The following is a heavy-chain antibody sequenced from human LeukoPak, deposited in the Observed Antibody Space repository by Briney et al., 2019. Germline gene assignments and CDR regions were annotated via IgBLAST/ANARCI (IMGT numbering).Heavy chain of an antibody. J-gene: IGHJ5*02. D-gene: IGHD3-10*01. CDR2: IYPGDSDT. CDR1: GYSFTSYW. V-gene: IGHV5-51*01. Sequence: GESLKISCKGSGYSFTSYWIGWVRQMPGKGLEWMGIIYPGDSDTRYSPSFQGQVTISADKSISTAYLQWSSLKASDTAMYYCARLESLIIYYYGSGSSPAGFDPWGQGTLVTVSS. CDR3: ARLESLIIYYYGSGSSPAGFDP.